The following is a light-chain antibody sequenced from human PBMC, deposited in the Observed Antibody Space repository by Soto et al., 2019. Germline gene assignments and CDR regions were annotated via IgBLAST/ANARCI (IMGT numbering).Light chain of an antibody. V-gene: IGKV1-16*02. Sequence: DIQITQSPSSLSSSVLDGFTITCRASQGIANSLAWFQQKPGKAPKSLIYAASSLQSGVPSKFRGSGPGTDFTLTISSLQAEDFATYFCQQYYAYPITFGQGTRLEIK. J-gene: IGKJ5*01. CDR2: AAS. CDR1: QGIANS. CDR3: QQYYAYPIT.